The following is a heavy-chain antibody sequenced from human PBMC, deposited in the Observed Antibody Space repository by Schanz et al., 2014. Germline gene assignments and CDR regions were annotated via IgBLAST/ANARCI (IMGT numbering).Heavy chain of an antibody. Sequence: QVQLVQSWAEVKGPGASVKVSCKASGYSFTPFPIHWVRQAPGQRLEWMGWINAGTGNTEYSQKFQGRVTITRDTLASTAYMEVSSRRSEDTAVYCCARSGSSNWYWFDYWGQGTLVTVSS. V-gene: IGHV1-3*01. CDR3: ARSGSSNWYWFDY. J-gene: IGHJ4*02. CDR1: GYSFTPFP. D-gene: IGHD6-13*01. CDR2: INAGTGNT.